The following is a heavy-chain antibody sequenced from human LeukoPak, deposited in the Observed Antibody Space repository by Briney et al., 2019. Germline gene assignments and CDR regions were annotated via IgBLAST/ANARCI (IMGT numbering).Heavy chain of an antibody. CDR3: ARNLWFGESSDAFDM. Sequence: ASVKVSCKASGYTFTGYYMHWVRQAPGQGLEWMGWINPNSGGTNYAQKFQGRVTMTRDTSTSTVYMELSSLRSEDTAVYYCARNLWFGESSDAFDMWGQGTMVTVSS. CDR1: GYTFTGYY. J-gene: IGHJ3*02. V-gene: IGHV1-2*02. CDR2: INPNSGGT. D-gene: IGHD3-10*01.